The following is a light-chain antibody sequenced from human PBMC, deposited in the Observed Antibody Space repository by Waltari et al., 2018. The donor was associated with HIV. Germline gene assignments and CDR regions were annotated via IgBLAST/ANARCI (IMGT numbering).Light chain of an antibody. Sequence: QSALTQPAPVSGSPGQSITISCTGTNNDVGGYNYVSWYQQHPGKAPKLMIYDVSNRPSGVSNRFSGSKSGNTASLTISGLQAEDEADYYCSSYTSSSTRVFGGGTKLTVL. CDR3: SSYTSSSTRV. J-gene: IGLJ3*02. V-gene: IGLV2-14*03. CDR1: NNDVGGYNY. CDR2: DVS.